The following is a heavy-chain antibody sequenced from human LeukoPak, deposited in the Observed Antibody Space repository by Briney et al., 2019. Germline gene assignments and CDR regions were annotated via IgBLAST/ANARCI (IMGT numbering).Heavy chain of an antibody. CDR3: ARVSTWDVVPAALRVGYAFDI. CDR1: GGSISSGSYY. V-gene: IGHV4-61*02. J-gene: IGHJ3*02. D-gene: IGHD2-2*01. CDR2: IYTSGST. Sequence: SETLSLTCTVSGGSISSGSYYWSWIWQPAGKGLEWIGRIYTSGSTNYNPSLKSRVTISVDTSKNQFSLKLSSVTAADTAVYYCARVSTWDVVPAALRVGYAFDIWGQGKMVTVSS.